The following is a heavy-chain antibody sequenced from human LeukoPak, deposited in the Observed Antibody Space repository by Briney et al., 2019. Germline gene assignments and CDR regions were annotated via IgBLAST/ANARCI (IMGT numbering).Heavy chain of an antibody. CDR1: GFSLWRHY. V-gene: IGHV3-53*01. Sequence: GGSLRLSCAASGFSLWRHYMNWVRQAPGKGLEWVALSYSGGSTYYADSVNGRFTRSRDNPNNMLYLEMNSLRVGDSAVYYCARGPDVDGYIHAPFDSWGEGALVTASS. CDR2: SYSGGST. J-gene: IGHJ4*02. D-gene: IGHD5-24*01. CDR3: ARGPDVDGYIHAPFDS.